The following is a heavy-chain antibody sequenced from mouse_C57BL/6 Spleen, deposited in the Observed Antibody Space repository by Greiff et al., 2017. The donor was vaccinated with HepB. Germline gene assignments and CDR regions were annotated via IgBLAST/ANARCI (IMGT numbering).Heavy chain of an antibody. CDR3: ARSTTVVASPFAY. CDR1: GYTFTGYW. J-gene: IGHJ3*01. D-gene: IGHD1-1*01. V-gene: IGHV1-9*01. Sequence: QVQLQQSGAELMKPGASVKLSCKATGYTFTGYWIEWVKQRPGHGLEWIGEILPGSGSTNYNEKFKGKATLTVDTSSSTAYMELHSLTSEDSAVYFCARSTTVVASPFAYWGQGTLVTVSA. CDR2: ILPGSGST.